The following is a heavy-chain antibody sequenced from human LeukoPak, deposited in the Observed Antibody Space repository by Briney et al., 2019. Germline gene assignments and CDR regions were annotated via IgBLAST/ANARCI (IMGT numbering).Heavy chain of an antibody. Sequence: GGSLRLSCAASGFTFSSYSMNWVRQAPGKGLEWVSSTSSSSSYIYYADSVKGRFTISRDNAKNSLYLQMNSLRAEDTAVYYCARDAYCNSDYCYSLDAFDIWGQGTTVTVSS. D-gene: IGHD2/OR15-2a*01. CDR1: GFTFSSYS. J-gene: IGHJ3*02. CDR3: ARDAYCNSDYCYSLDAFDI. CDR2: TSSSSSYI. V-gene: IGHV3-21*01.